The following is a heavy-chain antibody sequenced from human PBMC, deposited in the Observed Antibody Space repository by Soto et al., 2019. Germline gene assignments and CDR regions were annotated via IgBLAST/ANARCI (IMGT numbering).Heavy chain of an antibody. CDR1: RLTFSNYA. J-gene: IGHJ5*02. Sequence: GGSLRLSCVISRLTFSNYAMIWVRQAPGKGLEWVSAISGSGGSTYYADSVKGRFTISRDNSKNTLYLQMNSLRAEDTAVYYRAERSRLDPWGQGTLVTVSS. CDR3: AERSRLDP. V-gene: IGHV3-23*01. CDR2: ISGSGGST.